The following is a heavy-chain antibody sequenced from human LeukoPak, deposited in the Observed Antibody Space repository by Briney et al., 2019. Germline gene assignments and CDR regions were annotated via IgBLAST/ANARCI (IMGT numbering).Heavy chain of an antibody. Sequence: SETLSLTCAVYGGSFSGYYWSWIRQPPVKGLEWIGEINHSGSTNYNPSLKSRVTISVDTSKNQFSLKLSSVTAADTAVYYCARATGYDAFDIWGQGTMVTVSS. D-gene: IGHD1-1*01. CDR1: GGSFSGYY. CDR3: ARATGYDAFDI. V-gene: IGHV4-34*01. J-gene: IGHJ3*02. CDR2: INHSGST.